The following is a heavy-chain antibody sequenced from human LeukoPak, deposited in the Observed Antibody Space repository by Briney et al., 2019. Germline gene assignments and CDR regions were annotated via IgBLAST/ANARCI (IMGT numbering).Heavy chain of an antibody. CDR3: ARVNYNDSSGYYDTGDDWFDP. CDR2: INHSGST. CDR1: GGSFSGYY. J-gene: IGHJ5*02. Sequence: SETLSLTCAVYGGSFSGYYWSWIRQPPGKGLEWIGEINHSGSTNYNPSLKSRVTISVDTSKNQFSLKLSSVTAADTAVYYCARVNYNDSSGYYDTGDDWFDPWGQGTLVTVSS. D-gene: IGHD3-22*01. V-gene: IGHV4-34*01.